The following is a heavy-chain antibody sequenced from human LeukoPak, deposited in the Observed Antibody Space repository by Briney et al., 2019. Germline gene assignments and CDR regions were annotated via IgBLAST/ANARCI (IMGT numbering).Heavy chain of an antibody. D-gene: IGHD3-10*01. CDR2: INHSGST. J-gene: IGHJ6*03. CDR3: ARVTMVRGVITSYYYYMDV. Sequence: SETLSLTCAVYGGSFSGYYWSWIRQPPGKGVEWIGEINHSGSTNYNPSLKSRVTISVDTSKNQFSLKLSSVTAADTAVYYCARVTMVRGVITSYYYYMDVWGKGTTVTISS. V-gene: IGHV4-34*01. CDR1: GGSFSGYY.